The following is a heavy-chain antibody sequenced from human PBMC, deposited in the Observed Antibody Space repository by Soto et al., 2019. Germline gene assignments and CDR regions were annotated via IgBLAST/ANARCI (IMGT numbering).Heavy chain of an antibody. Sequence: ETLSLTCTVSGGSISSYYWSWIRQSPGKGLEWIGYIYYSGSTNYNPSLKSRVTISVDTSKNQFSLKLSSVTAADTAVHYCARDIGKLTYWGQGTLVTVSS. CDR1: GGSISSYY. D-gene: IGHD1-1*01. CDR3: ARDIGKLTY. V-gene: IGHV4-59*01. CDR2: IYYSGST. J-gene: IGHJ4*02.